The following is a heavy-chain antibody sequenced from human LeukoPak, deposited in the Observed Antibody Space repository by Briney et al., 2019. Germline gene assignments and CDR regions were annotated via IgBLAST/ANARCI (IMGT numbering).Heavy chain of an antibody. Sequence: SETLSLTCTVSGGSISSYYWSWIRQPPGKGLEWIGYIYYSGSTNYNPSLKSRVTISVDRSKNQFSLKLSSVTAADTAVYYCARGARGYSYGYVYWGQGTLVTVSS. CDR2: IYYSGST. CDR3: ARGARGYSYGYVY. D-gene: IGHD5-18*01. V-gene: IGHV4-59*12. CDR1: GGSISSYY. J-gene: IGHJ4*02.